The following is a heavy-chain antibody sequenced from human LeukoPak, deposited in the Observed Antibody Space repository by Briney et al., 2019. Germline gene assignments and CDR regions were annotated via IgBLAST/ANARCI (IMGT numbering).Heavy chain of an antibody. CDR1: GLTFSFYW. V-gene: IGHV3-7*05. CDR2: IKEDGSEK. D-gene: IGHD3-10*01. J-gene: IGHJ4*02. Sequence: PGGSLRLSCAASGLTFSFYWMSWVRQAPGKGLEWVANIKEDGSEKYYVDSVKGRFTISRDNAKNSLFLQLDSLRAEDTAVYYCARDEFGVRAPKYGVIDYWGQGTLVTVSS. CDR3: ARDEFGVRAPKYGVIDY.